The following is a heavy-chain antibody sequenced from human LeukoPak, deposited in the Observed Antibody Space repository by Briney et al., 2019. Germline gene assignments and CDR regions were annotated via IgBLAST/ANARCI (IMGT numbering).Heavy chain of an antibody. D-gene: IGHD2-15*01. CDR1: GYTFTSYY. CDR3: ARALYCSGSSCYASASDY. V-gene: IGHV1-46*01. Sequence: ASVKVSCKTSGYTFTSYYFHWVRQAPGQGLEWMGVINLSGGSTSYAQKFQGRVTMTRDTSTSTVYMELSSLSSEDTAVYYCARALYCSGSSCYASASDYWGQGTLVTVSS. CDR2: INLSGGST. J-gene: IGHJ4*02.